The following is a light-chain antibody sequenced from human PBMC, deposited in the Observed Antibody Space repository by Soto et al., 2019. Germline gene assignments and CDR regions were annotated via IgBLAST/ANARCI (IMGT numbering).Light chain of an antibody. CDR2: GAS. CDR1: QSVSSN. J-gene: IGKJ5*01. V-gene: IGKV3-15*01. Sequence: PGDRATLSCRASQSVSSNLAWYHQKPGQAPRLLIYGASTRATGIPARFSGSGSGTEFTLTISSLQYEDFAVYYCQQYNNWHSITFGQGTRLEIK. CDR3: QQYNNWHSIT.